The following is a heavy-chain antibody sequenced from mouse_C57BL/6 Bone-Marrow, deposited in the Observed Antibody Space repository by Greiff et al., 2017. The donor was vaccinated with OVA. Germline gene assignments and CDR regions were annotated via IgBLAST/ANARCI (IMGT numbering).Heavy chain of an antibody. CDR2: IYPRSGNT. Sequence: VQLQQSGAELARPGASVKLSCKASGYTFTSYGISWVKQRTGQGLEWIGEIYPRSGNTYYNEKFKGKATLTADKSSSTAYLELRSLTSEDSAVYFCLTGGYWGQGTTLTVSS. V-gene: IGHV1-81*01. J-gene: IGHJ2*01. D-gene: IGHD4-1*01. CDR3: LTGGY. CDR1: GYTFTSYG.